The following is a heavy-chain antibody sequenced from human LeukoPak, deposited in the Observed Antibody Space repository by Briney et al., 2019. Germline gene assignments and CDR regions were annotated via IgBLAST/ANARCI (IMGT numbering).Heavy chain of an antibody. Sequence: GSLRLSCAASGFTFSNYEMNWVRQAPGKGLEWVSYISSSGSSIYYADSVKGRFTISRDNSKNTLYLQMNSLRAEDTAVYYCAKDRFGCSSTSCYSLDYWGQGTLVTVSS. CDR3: AKDRFGCSSTSCYSLDY. CDR2: ISSSGSSI. V-gene: IGHV3-48*03. J-gene: IGHJ4*02. CDR1: GFTFSNYE. D-gene: IGHD2-2*01.